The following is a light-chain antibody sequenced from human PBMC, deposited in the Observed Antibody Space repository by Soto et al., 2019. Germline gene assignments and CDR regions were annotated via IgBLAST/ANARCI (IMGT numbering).Light chain of an antibody. CDR3: QQLNSYPLT. CDR1: QSISSY. V-gene: IGKV1-39*01. Sequence: DIPMTQSPSSLSASVGDTVTITCRASQSISSYLNWYQQKPGKAPKLLIYAASTLQSGVPSRFSGSGSGTDFTLTISSLQPEDFATYYCQQLNSYPLTFGGGTKVDIK. CDR2: AAS. J-gene: IGKJ4*01.